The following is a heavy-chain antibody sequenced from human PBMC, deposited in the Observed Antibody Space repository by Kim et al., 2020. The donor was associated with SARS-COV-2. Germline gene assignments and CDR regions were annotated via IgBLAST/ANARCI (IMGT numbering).Heavy chain of an antibody. Sequence: SETLSLTCSVSGGALSDLYWNWVRQPPGRGLEWIGYIHYSGSTKYNPSLKSRVTILGDTSKKQFSLKLNSVTAADTAVYYCVTGVGWLPDHWGQGTLGT. CDR3: VTGVGWLPDH. D-gene: IGHD5-18*01. J-gene: IGHJ5*02. CDR1: GGALSDLY. V-gene: IGHV4-59*11. CDR2: IHYSGST.